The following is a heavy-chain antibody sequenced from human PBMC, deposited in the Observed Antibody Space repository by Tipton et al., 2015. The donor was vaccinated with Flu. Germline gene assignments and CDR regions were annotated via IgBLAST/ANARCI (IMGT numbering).Heavy chain of an antibody. J-gene: IGHJ3*02. CDR3: ARTGGIYYASGFDI. Sequence: TLSLTCTVSDYSISSGYYWVWIRQPPGKGLEWIGNIYHSGSTYYNPSLKSRVTISVDTSKNQFSLKLSSVTAADTAPYYCARTGGIYYASGFDIWGQGTMVTVSS. CDR2: IYHSGST. CDR1: DYSISSGYY. D-gene: IGHD1-26*01. V-gene: IGHV4-38-2*02.